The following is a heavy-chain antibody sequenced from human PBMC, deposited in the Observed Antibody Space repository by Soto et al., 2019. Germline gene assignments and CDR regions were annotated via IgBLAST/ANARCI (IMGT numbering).Heavy chain of an antibody. D-gene: IGHD1-26*01. CDR2: IIPIFGTA. V-gene: IGHV1-69*13. CDR1: GGTFSSYA. J-gene: IGHJ6*02. Sequence: SVKVSCKASGGTFSSYAISWVRQAPGQGLEWMGGIIPIFGTANYAQKFQGRVTITADESTSTAYMELSSLRSEDTAVYYCARDLNPIVVVSGCRYYYYGMAVWGQGTTDTVSS. CDR3: ARDLNPIVVVSGCRYYYYGMAV.